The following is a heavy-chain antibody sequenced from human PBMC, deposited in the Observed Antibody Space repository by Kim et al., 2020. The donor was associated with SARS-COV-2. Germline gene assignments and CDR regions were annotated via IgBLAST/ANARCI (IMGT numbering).Heavy chain of an antibody. V-gene: IGHV2-70*11. J-gene: IGHJ6*02. CDR2: IDWDDDK. Sequence: SGPTLVNPTQTLTLTCTFSGFSLSTSGMCVSWIRQPPGKALEWLARIDWDDDKYYSTSLKTRLTISKDTSKNQVVLTMTNMDPVDTATYYCARIPEHKYDIRRRGYYGMDVWGQGTTVTVSS. CDR1: GFSLSTSGMC. D-gene: IGHD3-9*01. CDR3: ARIPEHKYDIRRRGYYGMDV.